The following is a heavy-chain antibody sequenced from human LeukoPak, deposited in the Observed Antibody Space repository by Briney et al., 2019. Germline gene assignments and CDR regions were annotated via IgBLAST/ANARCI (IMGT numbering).Heavy chain of an antibody. CDR3: ARGVVVGGITGYLDY. CDR1: GFSFSSYW. CDR2: IYRDGSDK. V-gene: IGHV3-7*03. J-gene: IGHJ4*02. D-gene: IGHD1-26*01. Sequence: PGGSLRLSSAASGFSFSSYWMYWVRQAPGKGLEWVANIYRDGSDKYYADSVKGRITISRDNAKNSLYLQMNSLRAEDTAVYYCARGVVVGGITGYLDYWGQGTLVTVSS.